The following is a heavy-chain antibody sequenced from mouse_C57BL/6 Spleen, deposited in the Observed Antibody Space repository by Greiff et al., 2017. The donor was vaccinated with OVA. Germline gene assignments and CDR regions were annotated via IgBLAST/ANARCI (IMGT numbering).Heavy chain of an antibody. CDR2: IDPSDSET. J-gene: IGHJ4*01. CDR3: ARLPNYYSNVYYAMDY. Sequence: QVQLKQPGAELVRPGSSVKLSCKASGYTFTSYWMHWVKQRPIQGLEWIGNIDPSDSETHYDQKFKDKATLTVDKSSSTAYMQLSSLTSEDSAVYYCARLPNYYSNVYYAMDYWGQGTSVTVSS. D-gene: IGHD2-5*01. V-gene: IGHV1-52*01. CDR1: GYTFTSYW.